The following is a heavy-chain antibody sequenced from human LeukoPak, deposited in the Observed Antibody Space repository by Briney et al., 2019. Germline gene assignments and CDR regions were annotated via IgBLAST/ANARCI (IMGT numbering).Heavy chain of an antibody. CDR3: ARYYYDSSGYYLDY. J-gene: IGHJ4*02. CDR1: GGSFSGYY. D-gene: IGHD3-22*01. V-gene: IGHV4-34*01. CDR2: INHSGST. Sequence: SETLSLTCAVYGGSFSGYYWSWIRQPPGKGLEWIGEINHSGSTNYNPSLKSRDTISVDTSKNQFSLKLSSVTAADTAVYYCARYYYDSSGYYLDYWGQGTLVTVSS.